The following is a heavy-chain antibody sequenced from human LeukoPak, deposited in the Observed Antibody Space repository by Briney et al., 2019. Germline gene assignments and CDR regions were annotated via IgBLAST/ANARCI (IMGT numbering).Heavy chain of an antibody. CDR1: GGSISSGNYY. V-gene: IGHV4-61*02. D-gene: IGHD7-27*01. CDR2: IYTSGST. Sequence: SETLSLTCTVSGGSISSGNYYWTWIRQTAAKGLEWIGRIYTSGSTNYNPSLESRVAISIDMSKNQFSLNWNSVTAADTGVYYCVRDRAGDSFDIWGQGTMVTVSS. CDR3: VRDRAGDSFDI. J-gene: IGHJ3*02.